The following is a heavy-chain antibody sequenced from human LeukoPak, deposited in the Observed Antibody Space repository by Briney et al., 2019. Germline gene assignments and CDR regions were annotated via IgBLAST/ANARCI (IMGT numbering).Heavy chain of an antibody. Sequence: GGSLRLSCAASGFTFSSYSMNWVRQAPGKGLEWVSYISSSSSTIYYADSVKGRFTISRDNAKNSLYLQMNSLRAEDTAVYYCARDGNSGGFGPWGQGTLVTVSS. CDR1: GFTFSSYS. J-gene: IGHJ5*02. D-gene: IGHD3-10*01. CDR3: ARDGNSGGFGP. CDR2: ISSSSSTI. V-gene: IGHV3-48*01.